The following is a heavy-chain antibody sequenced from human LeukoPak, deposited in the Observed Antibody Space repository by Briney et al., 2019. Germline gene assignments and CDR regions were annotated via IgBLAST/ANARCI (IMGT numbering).Heavy chain of an antibody. Sequence: SETLSLTCAVYGGSFSGYYWGWIRQPPGEGLEWIGEINQSGSTNYNPSLKSRVTISVDTSKNQFSLKLSSVTAADTAVYYCARDGYGMDVWGQGTTVTVSS. V-gene: IGHV4-34*01. J-gene: IGHJ6*02. CDR2: INQSGST. CDR3: ARDGYGMDV. CDR1: GGSFSGYY.